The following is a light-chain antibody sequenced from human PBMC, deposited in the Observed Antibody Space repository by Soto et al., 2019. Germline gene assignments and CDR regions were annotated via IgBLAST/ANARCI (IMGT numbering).Light chain of an antibody. Sequence: EVVLTQSPATLSLSPGERATLSCRASQSVTAYLAWYQQKPGQAPRLLIYDVSNRATGIPARFSGSGSGTDFTLTISSLEPEDFAVYYCQQRSIWPPLTFGGGTKVEIK. CDR3: QQRSIWPPLT. V-gene: IGKV3-11*01. CDR1: QSVTAY. CDR2: DVS. J-gene: IGKJ4*01.